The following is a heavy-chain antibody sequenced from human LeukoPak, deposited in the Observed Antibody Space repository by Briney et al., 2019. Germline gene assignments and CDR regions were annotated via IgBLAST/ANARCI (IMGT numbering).Heavy chain of an antibody. CDR2: ISGSGGST. V-gene: IGHV3-23*01. CDR3: AKDPDYDFWSGSYFDY. D-gene: IGHD3-3*01. Sequence: GGSLRLSCAASGFTVSSNYMSWVRQAPGKGLEWVSAISGSGGSTYYADSVKGRFTISRDNSKNTLYLQMNSLRAEDTAIYYCAKDPDYDFWSGSYFDYWGQGTLVTVSS. J-gene: IGHJ4*02. CDR1: GFTVSSNY.